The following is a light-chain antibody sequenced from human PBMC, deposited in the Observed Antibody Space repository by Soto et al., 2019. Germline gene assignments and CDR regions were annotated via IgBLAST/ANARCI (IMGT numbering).Light chain of an antibody. CDR2: DAS. J-gene: IGKJ4*01. CDR3: QKYDHAPLT. CDR1: QTVRNNY. Sequence: EFVLTQSPGTLSLSPWERATLSCRASQTVRNNYLAWYQQKPGQAPRLLIYDASSRATGIPDRFSGSGSGPDFTLTISSLQPEDVATYYCQKYDHAPLTFGGGTKVDI. V-gene: IGKV3-20*01.